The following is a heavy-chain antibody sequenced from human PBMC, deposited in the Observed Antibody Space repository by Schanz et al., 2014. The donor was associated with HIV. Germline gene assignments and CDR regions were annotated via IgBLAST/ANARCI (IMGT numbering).Heavy chain of an antibody. CDR3: ARARAKIEGRPVGNWFDP. D-gene: IGHD6-6*01. CDR1: GYTFTTYD. V-gene: IGHV1-8*01. Sequence: QVQLVQSGAEVKKPGASVRVSCEASGYTFTTYDINWVRQATGQGLEWMGWMNPNRGHTGYAQKFQGRVDMTRTTSISTAYMELRGLTSEDTAVYFCARARAKIEGRPVGNWFDPWGQGTLVTVSS. J-gene: IGHJ5*02. CDR2: MNPNRGHT.